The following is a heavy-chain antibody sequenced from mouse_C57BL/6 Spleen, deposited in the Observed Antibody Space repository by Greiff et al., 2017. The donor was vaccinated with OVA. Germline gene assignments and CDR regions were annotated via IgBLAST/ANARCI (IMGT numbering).Heavy chain of an antibody. CDR2: IDPSDSET. Sequence: VQLQQSGAELVRPGSSVKLSCKASGYTFTSYWMHWVKQRPIQGLEWIGNIDPSDSETHYNQKFKDKATLTVDKSSSTAYMQLSSLTSEDSAVYYCASYYYGSSWYFDVWGTGTTVTVSS. D-gene: IGHD1-1*01. CDR1: GYTFTSYW. CDR3: ASYYYGSSWYFDV. V-gene: IGHV1-52*01. J-gene: IGHJ1*03.